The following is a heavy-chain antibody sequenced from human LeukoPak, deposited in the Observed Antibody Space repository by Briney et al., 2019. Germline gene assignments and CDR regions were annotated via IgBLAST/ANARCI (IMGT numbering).Heavy chain of an antibody. V-gene: IGHV3-23*01. D-gene: IGHD4-17*01. CDR1: GFTFSNYA. CDR3: AKPMTTVTTSAFDI. Sequence: GGSLRLSCAASGFTFSNYAMTWVRQAPRKGLEWVSTISGSGGSTYYADSVKGRFTISRDNSKNTLYLQMNSLRAEDTAVYYCAKPMTTVTTSAFDIWGQGTMVTVSS. CDR2: ISGSGGST. J-gene: IGHJ3*02.